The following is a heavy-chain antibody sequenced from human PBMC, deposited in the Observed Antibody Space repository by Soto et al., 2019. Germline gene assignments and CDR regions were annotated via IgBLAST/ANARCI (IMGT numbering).Heavy chain of an antibody. CDR1: GGSLSSGGYY. Sequence: PSETRSLTCTVSGGSLSSGGYYWSWIRQHPGKGLEWIGYIYYSGSTYYNPSLKSRVTISVETSKNQFSLKLSSVTAADTAVYYCPRGEVTTTGYYYYYYGMDVWGQGTTVTVSS. V-gene: IGHV4-31*03. CDR3: PRGEVTTTGYYYYYYGMDV. CDR2: IYYSGST. J-gene: IGHJ6*02. D-gene: IGHD4-17*01.